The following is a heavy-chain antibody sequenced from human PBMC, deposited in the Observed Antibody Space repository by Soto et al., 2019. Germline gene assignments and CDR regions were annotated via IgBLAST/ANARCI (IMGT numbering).Heavy chain of an antibody. D-gene: IGHD3-3*01. V-gene: IGHV1-69*13. J-gene: IGHJ6*02. CDR2: IIPIFGTA. CDR1: GGTFSSYA. CDR3: AREKIVVVPAAPYYDFWSGYEYYYYYYGMDV. Sequence: SVKVSCRASGGTFSSYAISWVRQAPGQGLEWMGGIIPIFGTANYAQKFQGRVTITADESTSTAYMELSSLRSEDTAVYYCAREKIVVVPAAPYYDFWSGYEYYYYYYGMDVWGQGTTVTVSS.